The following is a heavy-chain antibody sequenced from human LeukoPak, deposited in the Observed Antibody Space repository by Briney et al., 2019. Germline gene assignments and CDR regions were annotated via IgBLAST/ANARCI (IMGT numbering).Heavy chain of an antibody. CDR2: ISGSGGST. V-gene: IGHV3-23*01. CDR3: AKDGVRGVSGYYFDY. Sequence: GGSLSLSCAASGFPFSSYAMSWVPQPPGRGLDWVSAISGSGGSTYYADSVKGRFTISRDNSKNTLYLQMNSLRAEDTAVYYCAKDGVRGVSGYYFDYWGQGTLVTVSS. CDR1: GFPFSSYA. J-gene: IGHJ4*02. D-gene: IGHD3-10*01.